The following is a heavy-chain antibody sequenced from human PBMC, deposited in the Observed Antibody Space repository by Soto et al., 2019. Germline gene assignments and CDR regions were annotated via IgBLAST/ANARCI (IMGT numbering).Heavy chain of an antibody. CDR3: AKGGLGVGAKYYFDY. D-gene: IGHD1-26*01. Sequence: PGGSLRLSCAASGFTFSSYAMSWVRQAPGKGLEWVSAISGSGGSTYYADSVKGRFTISRDNSKNTLYLQMNSLRAEDTAVYYCAKGGLGVGAKYYFDYWGQGTLVTVSS. CDR1: GFTFSSYA. CDR2: ISGSGGST. J-gene: IGHJ4*02. V-gene: IGHV3-23*01.